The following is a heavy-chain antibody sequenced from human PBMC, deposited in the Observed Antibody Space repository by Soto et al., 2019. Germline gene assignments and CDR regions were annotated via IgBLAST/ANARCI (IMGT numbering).Heavy chain of an antibody. CDR3: ARGWKDYDFWSGYDAFDI. CDR1: GYTFTSYD. V-gene: IGHV1-8*02. Sequence: ASVKVSCKASGYTFTSYDINWVRQATGQGLEWMGWMNPNSGNTGYAQKFQGRVTMTRNTSISTAYMELSSLRSEDTAVYYCARGWKDYDFWSGYDAFDIWGQGTMVTVSS. D-gene: IGHD3-3*01. J-gene: IGHJ3*02. CDR2: MNPNSGNT.